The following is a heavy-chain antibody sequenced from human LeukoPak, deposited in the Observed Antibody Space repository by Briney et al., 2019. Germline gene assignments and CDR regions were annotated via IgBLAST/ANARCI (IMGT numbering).Heavy chain of an antibody. CDR2: ISWNSGSI. D-gene: IGHD3-10*01. CDR1: GFTFDDYA. J-gene: IGHJ5*02. Sequence: GGSLRLSCAASGFTFDDYAMHWVRQAPGKGLEWVSGISWNSGSIGYADSVKGRFTISRDNAKNSLYLQVNSLRAEDTALYYCAKDRRGSQGGWFDPWGQGTLVTVSS. V-gene: IGHV3-9*01. CDR3: AKDRRGSQGGWFDP.